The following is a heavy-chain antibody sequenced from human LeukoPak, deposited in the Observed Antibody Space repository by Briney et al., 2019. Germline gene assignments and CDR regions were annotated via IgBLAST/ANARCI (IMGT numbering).Heavy chain of an antibody. CDR2: ISTGGSS. Sequence: SETLSLTCTVSGGSMSSHYWTWIRQPPGKGLEWIGYISTGGSSNYNTSLSRRAIILIDTSKNQFSLRLNSVTAADTAVYYCARGRYESTRLSADYYYYMDGWGKGTTVTVSS. J-gene: IGHJ6*03. CDR1: GGSMSSHY. CDR3: ARGRYESTRLSADYYYYMDG. V-gene: IGHV4-4*09. D-gene: IGHD1-14*01.